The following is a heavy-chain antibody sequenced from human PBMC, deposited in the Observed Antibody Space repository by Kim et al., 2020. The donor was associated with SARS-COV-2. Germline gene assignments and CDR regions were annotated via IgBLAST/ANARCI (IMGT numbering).Heavy chain of an antibody. CDR3: ARSRTRAPNAVEI. V-gene: IGHV4-34*01. CDR1: GGSFSGYY. J-gene: IGHJ3*02. Sequence: SETLSLTCAVYGGSFSGYYWSWIRQPPGKGLEWIGEINHSGRTNYNPSLKSRGTILVDTSKNQVSLKLSSVTAADTAVYYCARSRTRAPNAVEICGQGTMFTVSS. D-gene: IGHD2-2*01. CDR2: INHSGRT.